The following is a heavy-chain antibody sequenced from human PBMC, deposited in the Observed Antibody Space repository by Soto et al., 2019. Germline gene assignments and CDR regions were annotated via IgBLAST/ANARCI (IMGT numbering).Heavy chain of an antibody. CDR1: GFTFSSYG. Sequence: QVQLVESGGGVVQPGRSLRLSCAASGFTFSSYGMHWVRQAPGKGLEWVAVISYDGSNKYYADSVKGRFTISRDNSKNTLYLQMNSLRAEDTAVYYCAKPGDYGDYDRLRRPFDYWGQGTLVTVSS. D-gene: IGHD4-17*01. V-gene: IGHV3-30*18. CDR2: ISYDGSNK. J-gene: IGHJ4*02. CDR3: AKPGDYGDYDRLRRPFDY.